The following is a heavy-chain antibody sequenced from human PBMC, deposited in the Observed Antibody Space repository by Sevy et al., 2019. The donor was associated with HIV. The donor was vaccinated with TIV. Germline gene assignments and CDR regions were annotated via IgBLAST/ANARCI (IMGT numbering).Heavy chain of an antibody. Sequence: SETLSLTCTVSGGSITSLYWNWIRQPPGKGLEWIANIYYNGHINYNPSLKSRVTLYLDPSKNQFSLRLSSVTAADTAMYYCAGENAWGRGYSWGQGTLVTVSS. V-gene: IGHV4-59*08. CDR2: IYYNGHI. J-gene: IGHJ4*02. CDR1: GGSITSLY. CDR3: AGENAWGRGYS. D-gene: IGHD1-26*01.